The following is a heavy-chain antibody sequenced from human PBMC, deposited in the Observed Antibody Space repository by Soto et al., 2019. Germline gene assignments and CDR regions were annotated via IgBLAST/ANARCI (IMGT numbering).Heavy chain of an antibody. D-gene: IGHD2-21*02. CDR3: ARAMVVTQNWFDP. J-gene: IGHJ5*02. V-gene: IGHV4-30-4*01. CDR1: GGSISSGDYY. CDR2: IYYSGST. Sequence: QVQLQESGPGLVKPSQTLSLTCTVSGGSISSGDYYWSWIRQPPGKGLEWIGYIYYSGSTYYTPSTKSRVTXSXDXXKNPFSLKLSSVTAADTAVYYCARAMVVTQNWFDPWGQGTLVTVSS.